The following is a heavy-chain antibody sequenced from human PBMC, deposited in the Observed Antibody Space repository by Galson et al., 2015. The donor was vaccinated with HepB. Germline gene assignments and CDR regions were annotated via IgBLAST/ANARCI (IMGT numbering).Heavy chain of an antibody. CDR1: GFSLSISGVG. CDR2: IYWDDDK. J-gene: IGHJ5*02. V-gene: IGHV2-5*02. Sequence: PALVKPTQTLTLTCTFSGFSLSISGVGVGWIRQPPGKALEWLALIYWDDDKRYSPSLKSRLTITKDTSKNQVVLTMTNMDPVDTATYYCAHSKQDYYGSGSYYGTPNWFDPWGQGTLVTVSS. D-gene: IGHD3-10*01. CDR3: AHSKQDYYGSGSYYGTPNWFDP.